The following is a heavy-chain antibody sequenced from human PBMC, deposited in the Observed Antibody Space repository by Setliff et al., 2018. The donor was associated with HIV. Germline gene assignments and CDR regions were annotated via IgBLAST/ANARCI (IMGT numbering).Heavy chain of an antibody. CDR2: MHHSGGT. Sequence: SETLSLTCTVSGDSISSHYWSWMRQPPGKGLEWIGSMHHSGGTYYNPSLKTRVTISVDTSKNHFSLKLSSVTAADTAVYYCARRNYGDYVSPFDMWGQGTKVTVSS. CDR3: ARRNYGDYVSPFDM. D-gene: IGHD4-17*01. J-gene: IGHJ3*02. V-gene: IGHV4-59*05. CDR1: GDSISSHY.